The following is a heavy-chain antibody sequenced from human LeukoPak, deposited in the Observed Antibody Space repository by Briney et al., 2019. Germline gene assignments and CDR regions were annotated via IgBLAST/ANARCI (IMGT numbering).Heavy chain of an antibody. D-gene: IGHD6-6*01. J-gene: IGHJ4*02. CDR2: INGNGGSA. CDR3: ARDVGSIAARPRYYFDY. Sequence: GGSLRLSCVASGFTFSNYAMHWVRQTPGKGLEYVSGINGNGGSALYANSVKGRFTISRDNSRHTLYLQMGSLRAEDTAVYYCARDVGSIAARPRYYFDYWGQGTLVTVSS. CDR1: GFTFSNYA. V-gene: IGHV3-64*01.